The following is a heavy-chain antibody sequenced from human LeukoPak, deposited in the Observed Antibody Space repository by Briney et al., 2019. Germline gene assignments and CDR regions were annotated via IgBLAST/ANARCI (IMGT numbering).Heavy chain of an antibody. D-gene: IGHD3-22*01. V-gene: IGHV3-48*02. CDR2: IGSSGSTM. Sequence: AGGSLRLSCAASGFTFSSYSMNWVRQAPGKGLEWVSYIGSSGSTMYYADSVKGRFTISRDNAKNSLYLQMNSLRDEDTAVYYCARTTYYYDSSGYYLFDYWGQGTLVTVSS. CDR3: ARTTYYYDSSGYYLFDY. CDR1: GFTFSSYS. J-gene: IGHJ4*02.